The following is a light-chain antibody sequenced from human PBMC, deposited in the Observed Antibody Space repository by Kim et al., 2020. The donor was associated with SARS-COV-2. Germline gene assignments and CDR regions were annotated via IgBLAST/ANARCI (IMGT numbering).Light chain of an antibody. CDR2: GNS. CDR1: SSNIGAGYD. V-gene: IGLV1-40*01. J-gene: IGLJ3*02. CDR3: QSYDSSLNWV. Sequence: QSVLTQPPSVSGAPGQTVTISCTGSSSNIGAGYDVPWYQQLPGTAPKLLIYGNSNRPSGVPDRFSGSKSGTSASLAITGLQAEDEADYYCQSYDSSLNWVFGGGTQLTVL.